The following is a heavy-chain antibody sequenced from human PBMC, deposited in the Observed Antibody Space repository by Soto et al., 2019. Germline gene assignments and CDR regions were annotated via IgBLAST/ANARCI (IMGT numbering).Heavy chain of an antibody. D-gene: IGHD6-13*01. CDR2: ISAYNGNT. CDR1: GYTFTSYG. Sequence: ASVKVSCKASGYTFTSYGISWVRQAPGQGLEWMGWISAYNGNTNYAQKLQGRVTMTTDTSTSTAYMELRSLRSDDTAVYYCARDLTVAAAGIVNWCDPWGQGTLVTVSS. CDR3: ARDLTVAAAGIVNWCDP. J-gene: IGHJ5*02. V-gene: IGHV1-18*01.